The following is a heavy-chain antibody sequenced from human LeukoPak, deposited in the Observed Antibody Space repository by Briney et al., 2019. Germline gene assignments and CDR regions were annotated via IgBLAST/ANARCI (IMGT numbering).Heavy chain of an antibody. CDR3: ARRGCSGGSCYSTLMYYFDY. V-gene: IGHV4-59*08. CDR2: FHNSGTS. CDR1: DDSISDYY. D-gene: IGHD2-15*01. J-gene: IGHJ4*02. Sequence: PSETLSLTCTVSDDSISDYYRGCIRQPPGKGREWVGYFHNSGTSTYNPSLKSRVTISADTSKNQFYLKLSSVTAADTAVYYCARRGCSGGSCYSTLMYYFDYWGQGTLVTVSS.